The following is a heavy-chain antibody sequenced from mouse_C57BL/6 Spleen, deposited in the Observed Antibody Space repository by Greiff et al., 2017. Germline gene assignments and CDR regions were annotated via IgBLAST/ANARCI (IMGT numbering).Heavy chain of an antibody. CDR1: GYTFTDYN. CDR2: INPNNGGT. CDR3: ARSHYYGSSLEWYFDV. Sequence: EVQLQQSGPELVKPGASVKIPCKASGYTFTDYNMDWVKQSHGKSLEWIGDINPNNGGTIYNQKFKGKATLTVDKSSSTAYMELRSLTSEDTADYYCARSHYYGSSLEWYFDVWGTGTTVTVSS. D-gene: IGHD1-1*01. V-gene: IGHV1-18*01. J-gene: IGHJ1*03.